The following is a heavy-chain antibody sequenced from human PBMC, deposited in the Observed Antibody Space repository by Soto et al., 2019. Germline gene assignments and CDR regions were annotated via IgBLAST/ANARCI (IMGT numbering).Heavy chain of an antibody. CDR3: ARRGLSTIDGLDY. D-gene: IGHD1-1*01. Sequence: QVQLQESGPGLVKPSETLSLTCTVSGGSIRSYYWSWIRQPPGKGLEWIGYIYYSGSTNYNPSLKSRVTISVDTSKNQFSLKLSSVTAADTAVYYCARRGLSTIDGLDYWGQGTLVTVSS. CDR2: IYYSGST. J-gene: IGHJ4*02. CDR1: GGSIRSYY. V-gene: IGHV4-59*01.